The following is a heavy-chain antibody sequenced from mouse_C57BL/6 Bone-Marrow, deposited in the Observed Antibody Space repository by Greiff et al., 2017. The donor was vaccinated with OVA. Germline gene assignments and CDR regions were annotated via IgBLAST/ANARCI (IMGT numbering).Heavy chain of an antibody. CDR3: ARDSLYDGYYAFFDY. V-gene: IGHV3-6*01. J-gene: IGHJ2*01. Sequence: DVKLQESGPGLVKPSQSLSLTCSVTGYSITSGYYWNWIRQFPGNKLEWMGYISYDGSNNYNPSLKNRISITRDTSKNQFFLKLNSVTTEDTATYYCARDSLYDGYYAFFDYWGQGTTLTVSS. D-gene: IGHD2-3*01. CDR1: GYSITSGYY. CDR2: ISYDGSN.